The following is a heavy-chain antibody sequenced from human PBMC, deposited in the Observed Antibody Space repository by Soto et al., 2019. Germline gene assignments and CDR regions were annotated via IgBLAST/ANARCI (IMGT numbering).Heavy chain of an antibody. CDR2: ISGSGGST. J-gene: IGHJ1*01. CDR1: AFGYSDYW. Sequence: AGSVRHPGAASAFGYSDYWMTWVRQAPGKGLEWVSAISGSGGSTYYADSVKGRFTISRDNSKNTLYLQMNSLRVEDTAVYFCAKVHRAAAPLSYFQHWGQGTLVTVSS. V-gene: IGHV3-23*01. CDR3: AKVHRAAAPLSYFQH. D-gene: IGHD6-13*01.